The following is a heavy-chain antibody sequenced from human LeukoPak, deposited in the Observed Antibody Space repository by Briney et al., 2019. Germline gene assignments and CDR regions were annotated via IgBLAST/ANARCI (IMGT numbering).Heavy chain of an antibody. D-gene: IGHD6-19*01. CDR2: IYYSGST. J-gene: IGHJ4*02. CDR1: GGSISSYY. V-gene: IGHV4-59*01. CDR3: ARGDLSSGGMGGYYFDY. Sequence: SETLSLTCTVSGGSISSYYWSWIRQPPGKGLEWIGYIYYSGSTNYNPSLKSRVTISVDTFKNQFSLKLSPVTAADTAVYYCARGDLSSGGMGGYYFDYWGQGTLVTVSS.